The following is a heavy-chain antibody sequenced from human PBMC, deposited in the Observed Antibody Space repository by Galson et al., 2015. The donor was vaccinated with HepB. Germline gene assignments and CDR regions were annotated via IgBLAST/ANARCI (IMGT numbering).Heavy chain of an antibody. CDR3: ARRGGSSGYYELDYYGMGV. CDR2: IWYDGSNK. V-gene: IGHV3-33*01. J-gene: IGHJ6*02. D-gene: IGHD3-22*01. Sequence: SLRLSCAASGFTFSSYGMHWVRQAPGKGLEWVAVIWYDGSNKYYADSVKGRFTISRDNSKNTLYLQMNSPRAEDTAVYYCARRGGSSGYYELDYYGMGVWGQGTTVTVSS. CDR1: GFTFSSYG.